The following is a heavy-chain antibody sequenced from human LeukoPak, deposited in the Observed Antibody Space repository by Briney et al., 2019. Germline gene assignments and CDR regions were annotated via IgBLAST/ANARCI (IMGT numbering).Heavy chain of an antibody. CDR1: GGSFSGYY. J-gene: IGHJ4*02. Sequence: SETLSLTCAAYGGSFSGYYWSWIRQPPGKGLEWIGEINHSGSTNYNPSLKSRVTISVDTSKNQFSLKLSSVTAADTAVYYCARDSGNNYYDSSVTVGTPYYFDYWGQGTLVTVSS. V-gene: IGHV4-34*01. CDR2: INHSGST. D-gene: IGHD3-22*01. CDR3: ARDSGNNYYDSSVTVGTPYYFDY.